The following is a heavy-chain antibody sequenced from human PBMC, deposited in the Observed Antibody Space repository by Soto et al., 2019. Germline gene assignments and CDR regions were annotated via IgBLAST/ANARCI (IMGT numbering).Heavy chain of an antibody. CDR2: INPSVGST. CDR3: AREAAGRDECESSGDFDY. CDR1: GYFFASYS. D-gene: IGHD3-22*01. J-gene: IGHJ4*02. Sequence: QVQLVQSGAEVKKPGASVKVSCKASGYFFASYSMHWVRQAPGQGLEWMGMINPSVGSTSYVVEFQGRVTMTRDTSPSTVYMELSSLRSEDTAVYYCAREAAGRDECESSGDFDYWGQGTLVTVSS. V-gene: IGHV1-46*01.